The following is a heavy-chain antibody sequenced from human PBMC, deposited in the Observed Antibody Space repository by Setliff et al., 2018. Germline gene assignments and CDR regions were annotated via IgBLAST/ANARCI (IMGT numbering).Heavy chain of an antibody. J-gene: IGHJ4*02. V-gene: IGHV3-30*02. CDR3: AKRGHYSSSDGLSFDF. CDR1: GFTFSNYG. Sequence: PGGSLRLSCVASGFTFSNYGMHWVRQAPGKGLEWVTYIQHDGNIKHYADSVKGRCTISRDRSKNTVYLQMNRPRAEDTAVYYCAKRGHYSSSDGLSFDFWGQGTQVTVSS. CDR2: IQHDGNIK. D-gene: IGHD6-6*01.